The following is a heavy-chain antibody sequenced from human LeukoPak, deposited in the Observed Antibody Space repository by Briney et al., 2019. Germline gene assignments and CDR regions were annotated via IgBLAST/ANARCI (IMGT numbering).Heavy chain of an antibody. CDR3: VRTPPNWGADF. CDR2: MSPNSGNT. V-gene: IGHV1-8*01. J-gene: IGHJ4*02. D-gene: IGHD7-27*01. Sequence: ASVKVSCKASGYTFTSYDINWMRQATGQGLEWMGWMSPNSGNTGYAQKFQGRITMTRDTSTGTAYLELSSLRSEDSAVYYCVRTPPNWGADFWGQGTLVTVSS. CDR1: GYTFTSYD.